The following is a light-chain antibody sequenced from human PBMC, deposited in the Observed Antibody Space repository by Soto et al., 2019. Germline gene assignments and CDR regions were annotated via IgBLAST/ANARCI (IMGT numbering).Light chain of an antibody. V-gene: IGLV2-14*01. Sequence: QSALTQPASVSGSPGQSITISCTGTSSDVGGYNYVSWYHQHPGKAPKLMIYEVSNRPSGVSNRLSGSKSGNTASLTIYGLQAEDEADYYCSSYTSSTTRVFGGGTKLTVL. J-gene: IGLJ3*02. CDR3: SSYTSSTTRV. CDR1: SSDVGGYNY. CDR2: EVS.